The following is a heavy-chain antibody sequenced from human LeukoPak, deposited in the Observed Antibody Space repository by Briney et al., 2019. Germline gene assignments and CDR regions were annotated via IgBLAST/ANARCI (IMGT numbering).Heavy chain of an antibody. CDR2: IIPIFGTA. CDR3: ARVEGCSGGSCPDAFDI. CDR1: GGTFSSYA. Sequence: GSSVKVSCKASGGTFSSYAISWVRQAPGQGLEWMGGIIPIFGTANYAQKFQGRVTITADESTSTAYMELSSLRSEDTAVYYCARVEGCSGGSCPDAFDIWGQGTMVTVSS. V-gene: IGHV1-69*01. D-gene: IGHD2-15*01. J-gene: IGHJ3*02.